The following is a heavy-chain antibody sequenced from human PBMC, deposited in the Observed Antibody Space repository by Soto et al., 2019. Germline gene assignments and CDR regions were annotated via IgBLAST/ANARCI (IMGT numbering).Heavy chain of an antibody. V-gene: IGHV4-39*01. CDR3: AGSYYDFWSGYYTGWFDP. CDR2: IYYSGST. J-gene: IGHJ5*02. CDR1: GGSISSSSYY. D-gene: IGHD3-3*01. Sequence: LSLTCTVSGGSISSSSYYWGWIRQPPGKGLEWIGSIYYSGSTYYNPSLKSRVTISVDTSKNQFSLKLSSVTAADTAVYYCAGSYYDFWSGYYTGWFDPWGQGTLVTVSS.